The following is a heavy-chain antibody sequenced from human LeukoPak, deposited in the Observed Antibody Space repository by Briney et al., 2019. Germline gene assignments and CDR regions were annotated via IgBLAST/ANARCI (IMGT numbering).Heavy chain of an antibody. V-gene: IGHV3-74*01. CDR3: ARDRESRYSSGWPMH. D-gene: IGHD6-19*01. CDR2: INSDGSST. CDR1: GFTFSSYW. Sequence: GGSLRLSCAASGFTFSSYWMHWVRQAPGKGLVWVSRINSDGSSTSYADSVKGRFTISRDNAKNTLYLQMNSLRAEDTAVYYCARDRESRYSSGWPMHWGQGTLVTVSS. J-gene: IGHJ1*01.